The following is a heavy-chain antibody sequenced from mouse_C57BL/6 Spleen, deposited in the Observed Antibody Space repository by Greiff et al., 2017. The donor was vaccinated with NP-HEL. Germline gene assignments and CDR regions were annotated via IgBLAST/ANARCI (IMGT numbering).Heavy chain of an antibody. J-gene: IGHJ2*01. CDR1: GYTFTSYW. D-gene: IGHD2-1*01. CDR2: INPSNGGT. V-gene: IGHV1-53*01. CDR3: SGWRICYGNAGDY. Sequence: VQLQQPGTELVKPGASVKLSCKASGYTFTSYWMHWVKQRPGQGLEWIGYINPSNGGTNYNEKFKSKATLTVDKSSSTAYMQLSSLTSEDSAVYYCSGWRICYGNAGDYWGQGTTLTVSS.